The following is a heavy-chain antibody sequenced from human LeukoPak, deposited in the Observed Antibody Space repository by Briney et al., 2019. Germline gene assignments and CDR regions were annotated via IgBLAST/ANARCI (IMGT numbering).Heavy chain of an antibody. D-gene: IGHD6-13*01. CDR3: ARGWLGYSSSWYGGAFDI. Sequence: PSETLSLTCTVSGYSISSGYYWGWIRQPPGKGLEWIGSIYHSGSTYYNPSLKSRVTISVDTSKNQFSLKLSSVTAADTAVYYCARGWLGYSSSWYGGAFDIWAKGQWSPSLQ. V-gene: IGHV4-38-2*02. J-gene: IGHJ3*02. CDR2: IYHSGST. CDR1: GYSISSGYY.